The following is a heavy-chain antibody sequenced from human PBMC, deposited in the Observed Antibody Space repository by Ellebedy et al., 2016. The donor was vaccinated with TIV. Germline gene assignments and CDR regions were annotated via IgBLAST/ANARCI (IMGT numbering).Heavy chain of an antibody. J-gene: IGHJ4*01. V-gene: IGHV4-31*03. CDR3: ARLRVGASMPTDY. CDR1: GYSISSGGYY. Sequence: MPSETLSLTCTVSGYSISSGGYYWGWIRQHPGKGLEWIGSIYYSGETFYNPSLKSRATVSSEKSMNRFSLRLTSVTAADTAVYYCARLRVGASMPTDYWGPGTLVTVSS. CDR2: IYYSGET. D-gene: IGHD1-26*01.